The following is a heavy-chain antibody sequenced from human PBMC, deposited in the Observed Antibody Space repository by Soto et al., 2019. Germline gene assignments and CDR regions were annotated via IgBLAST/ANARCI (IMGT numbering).Heavy chain of an antibody. CDR3: AKEEATGLVGTIDY. CDR1: GFTFSTYA. D-gene: IGHD3-9*01. J-gene: IGHJ4*02. V-gene: IGHV3-23*01. Sequence: HPGGSLRLSCAASGFTFSTYAMTWVRQAPGKGLEWVSSITGSGGSTYYADSVKGRFTISSDNSKNTLYLRMNSLRADDTAVYYWAKEEATGLVGTIDYWGQGTLVTVSS. CDR2: ITGSGGST.